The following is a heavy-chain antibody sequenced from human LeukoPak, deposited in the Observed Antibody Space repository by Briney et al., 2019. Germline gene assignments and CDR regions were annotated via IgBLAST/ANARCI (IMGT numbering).Heavy chain of an antibody. CDR2: IYYSGST. V-gene: IGHV4-30-4*08. J-gene: IGHJ4*02. CDR1: GGSISSGDYY. D-gene: IGHD5-18*01. CDR3: ARAALQLWLHPDY. Sequence: SETPSLTCTVSGGSISSGDYYWSWIRQPPGKGLEWIGYIYYSGSTYYNPSLKSRVTISVDTSKNQFSLKLSSVTAADTAVYYCARAALQLWLHPDYWGQGTLVTVSS.